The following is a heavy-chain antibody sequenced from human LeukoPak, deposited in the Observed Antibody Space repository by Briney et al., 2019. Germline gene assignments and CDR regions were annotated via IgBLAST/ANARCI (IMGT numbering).Heavy chain of an antibody. V-gene: IGHV3-9*01. D-gene: IGHD6-19*01. CDR2: ISWNSGSI. J-gene: IGHJ4*02. Sequence: PGRSLKLSCAASGFSFDDYAMHWVRQAPGKGLEWVSGISWNSGSIGYADSVKGRFTISRDNAKNSLYLQMNSLRAEDTALYYCAKDIGSGWVSFDYWGQGTLVTVSS. CDR1: GFSFDDYA. CDR3: AKDIGSGWVSFDY.